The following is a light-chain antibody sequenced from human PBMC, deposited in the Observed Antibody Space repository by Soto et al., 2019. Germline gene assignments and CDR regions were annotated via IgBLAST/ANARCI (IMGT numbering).Light chain of an antibody. CDR2: AEF. J-gene: IGKJ2*01. Sequence: DIQRTKSPSSLSAAVGDRVTITCRASQTISTYLNWYQQKPGKAPKLMIYAEFSLQSGVPSRFSGIGSGTDFTLTSSSLQPEVWATYYCRPSHGILYIFGQGTKLSIK. CDR1: QTISTY. CDR3: RPSHGILYI. V-gene: IGKV1-39*01.